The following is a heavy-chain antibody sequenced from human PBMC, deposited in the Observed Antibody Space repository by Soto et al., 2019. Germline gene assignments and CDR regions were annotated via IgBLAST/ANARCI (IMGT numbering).Heavy chain of an antibody. V-gene: IGHV3-30-3*01. CDR3: ARGKREPVAGGWYFDI. CDR1: GFTFSSYA. CDR2: ISYDGSNK. J-gene: IGHJ2*01. D-gene: IGHD6-19*01. Sequence: GGSLRLSCAASGFTFSSYAMHWVRQAPGKGLEWVAVISYDGSNKYYADSVKGRFTISRDNSKNTLYLQMNSLRAEDTAVYYRARGKREPVAGGWYFDIWGRGTLATVSS.